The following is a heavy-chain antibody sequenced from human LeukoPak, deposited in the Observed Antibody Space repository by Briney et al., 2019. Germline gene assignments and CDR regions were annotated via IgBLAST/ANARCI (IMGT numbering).Heavy chain of an antibody. CDR1: GGSISTYS. J-gene: IGHJ4*02. D-gene: IGHD3-22*01. V-gene: IGHV4-4*07. Sequence: SETLSLTCTVSGGSISTYSWNWIRQPAGKGLEWIGRIFPSGSTKYHPSLKSRVTISLDTSKNQFSLKLSSVTAADTAVYYCARDLAYYYDSSGFYFDYWGQGTLVTVSS. CDR3: ARDLAYYYDSSGFYFDY. CDR2: IFPSGST.